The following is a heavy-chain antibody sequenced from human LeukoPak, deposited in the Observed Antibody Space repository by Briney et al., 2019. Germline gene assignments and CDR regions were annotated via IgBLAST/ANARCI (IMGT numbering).Heavy chain of an antibody. D-gene: IGHD5-24*01. CDR3: ARAAGEMATIRY. J-gene: IGHJ4*02. Sequence: PGGSLRLSCAASGFTVSSNYMSWVRQAPGKGLEWVSVIYGGVTTHCAGSVKGRFTISTDNSKNTLYLQMNSLRAEDTAVYYCARAAGEMATIRYWGQGTLVTVSS. CDR2: IYGGVTT. CDR1: GFTVSSNY. V-gene: IGHV3-66*01.